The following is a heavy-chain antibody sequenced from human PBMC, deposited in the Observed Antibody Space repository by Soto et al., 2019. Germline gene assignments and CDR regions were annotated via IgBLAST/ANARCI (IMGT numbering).Heavy chain of an antibody. CDR2: FDPEDGET. CDR1: GYTLTELS. CDR3: ATERYCSSTSCYGGGWSGGFDP. J-gene: IGHJ5*02. Sequence: ASVKVSCKVSGYTLTELSMHWVRQAPGKGLEWMGGFDPEDGETIYAQKFQGRVTMTEDTSTDTAYMELSSLRSEDTAVYYCATERYCSSTSCYGGGWSGGFDPWGQGTLVTVSS. D-gene: IGHD2-2*01. V-gene: IGHV1-24*01.